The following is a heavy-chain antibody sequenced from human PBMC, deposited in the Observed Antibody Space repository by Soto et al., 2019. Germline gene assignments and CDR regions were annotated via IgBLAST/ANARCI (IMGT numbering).Heavy chain of an antibody. D-gene: IGHD4-4*01. CDR1: GYSFTSYW. J-gene: IGHJ4*02. CDR2: IDPSDYYT. V-gene: IGHV5-10-1*01. Sequence: PGESLKISCKGSGYSFTSYWNSWVRQMPRKGLEWMGRIDPSDYYTNYSPSFQGHVTISADKSISTAYLQRSSLKASDTAMYYCARHYPYSNDYWGQGTLVTVSS. CDR3: ARHYPYSNDY.